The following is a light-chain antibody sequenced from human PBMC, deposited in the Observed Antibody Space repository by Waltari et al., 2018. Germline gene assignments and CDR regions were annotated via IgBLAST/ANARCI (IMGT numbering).Light chain of an antibody. CDR1: SSDIGSYNL. CDR2: EVI. V-gene: IGLV2-23*02. J-gene: IGLJ2*01. Sequence: QSALTQPASVSGSPGQSITISCTGTSSDIGSYNLFSRYQQHPGKVPKLIIYEVIKRPSGISDRFSGSKSGNTASLTISGLQAEDEADYYCSSNAAGSSYVVFGGGTRLTVL. CDR3: SSNAAGSSYVV.